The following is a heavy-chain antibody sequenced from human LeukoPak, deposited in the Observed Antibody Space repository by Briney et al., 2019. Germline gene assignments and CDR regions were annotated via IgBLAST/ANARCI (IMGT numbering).Heavy chain of an antibody. CDR3: ARGLIAAAGDFDY. CDR1: GGTFSSYA. CDR2: IIPILGIA. J-gene: IGHJ4*02. V-gene: IGHV1-69*04. D-gene: IGHD6-13*01. Sequence: GASVKVSCKASGGTFSSYAISWVRQAPGQGLEWMGRIIPILGIANYAQKFQGRVTITADKSTSTAYMELSSLRSEDTAVYYCARGLIAAAGDFDYWGQGTLVTVSS.